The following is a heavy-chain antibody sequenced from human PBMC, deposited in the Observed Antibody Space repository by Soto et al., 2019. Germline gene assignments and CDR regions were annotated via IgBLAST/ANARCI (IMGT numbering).Heavy chain of an antibody. J-gene: IGHJ4*02. D-gene: IGHD6-13*01. Sequence: EVQLVESGGGLIQPGGSLRLSCAASGFTLSNNYMRWVRQAPGKGLEWVSLIYSGGSTHYADSVKGRFTISRDNSKNTLYLQMNSLRVEDTAVYYCARDPPGIAASGGGGWGQGTLVTVSS. CDR1: GFTLSNNY. CDR3: ARDPPGIAASGGGG. V-gene: IGHV3-53*01. CDR2: IYSGGST.